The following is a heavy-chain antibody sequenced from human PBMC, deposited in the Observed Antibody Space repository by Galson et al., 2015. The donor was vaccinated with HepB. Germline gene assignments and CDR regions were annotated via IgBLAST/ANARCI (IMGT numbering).Heavy chain of an antibody. V-gene: IGHV1-3*01. Sequence: SVKVSCKASGYTFTSYAMHLVRQAPGQRLEWMGWINAGNGNTKYSQKFQGRVTITRDTSASTAYMELSSLRSEDTAVYYCARDRFLSPASADYWGQGTLVTVSS. J-gene: IGHJ4*02. D-gene: IGHD2-15*01. CDR1: GYTFTSYA. CDR2: INAGNGNT. CDR3: ARDRFLSPASADY.